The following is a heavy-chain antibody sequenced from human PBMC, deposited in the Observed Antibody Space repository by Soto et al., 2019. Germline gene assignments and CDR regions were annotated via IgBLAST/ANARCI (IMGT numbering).Heavy chain of an antibody. CDR1: GYTFTSYY. CDR3: ARDEAAAGTPSWFDP. V-gene: IGHV1-46*01. CDR2: INPSGGST. D-gene: IGHD6-13*01. Sequence: ASVKVSCKASGYTFTSYYMHWVRQAPGQGLEWMGIINPSGGSTSYAQKFQGRVTMTRDTSTSTVYMELSSLRSEDTAVYYCARDEAAAGTPSWFDPWGQGTLVTVSS. J-gene: IGHJ5*02.